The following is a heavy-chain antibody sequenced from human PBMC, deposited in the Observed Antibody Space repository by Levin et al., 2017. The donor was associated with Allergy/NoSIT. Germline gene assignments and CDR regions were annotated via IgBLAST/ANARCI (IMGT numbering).Heavy chain of an antibody. Sequence: GGSLRLSCAASGFTFSSYAMNWVRQAPGKGLQWVSSISGNGANTYYTDSVKGRFAISRDNSKNTLYLQMNSLRGEDTAVYYCAKVNRDERKWASYWYFDLWGRGTLVTVSS. CDR2: ISGNGANT. D-gene: IGHD1-14*01. CDR3: AKVNRDERKWASYWYFDL. CDR1: GFTFSSYA. V-gene: IGHV3-23*01. J-gene: IGHJ2*01.